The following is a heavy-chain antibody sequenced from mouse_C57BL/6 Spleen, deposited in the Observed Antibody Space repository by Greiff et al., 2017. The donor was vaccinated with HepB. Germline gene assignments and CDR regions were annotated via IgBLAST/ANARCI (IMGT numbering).Heavy chain of an antibody. Sequence: EVKLVESGGGLVKPGGSLKLSCAASGFTFSSYAMSWVRQTPEKRLEWVATISDGGSYTYYPDNVKGRFTISRDNAKNNLYLQMSHLKSEDTAMYYCARYSNYGAMDYWGQGTSVTVSS. CDR1: GFTFSSYA. J-gene: IGHJ4*01. D-gene: IGHD2-5*01. CDR3: ARYSNYGAMDY. CDR2: ISDGGSYT. V-gene: IGHV5-4*03.